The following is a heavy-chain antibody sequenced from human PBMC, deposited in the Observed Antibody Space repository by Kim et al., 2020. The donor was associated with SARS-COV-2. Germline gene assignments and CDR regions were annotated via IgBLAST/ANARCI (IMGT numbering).Heavy chain of an antibody. Sequence: SVKVSCKASGGTFSNYAINWVRQAPGQGLEWMGGIIPIFGTANYAQKFQGRVTITADESTSTAYMDLSSLRSEDTAVYYCARGGYCSGGSCFPYSYYGMDVWGQGTTVTVSS. D-gene: IGHD2-15*01. V-gene: IGHV1-69*13. J-gene: IGHJ6*02. CDR2: IIPIFGTA. CDR3: ARGGYCSGGSCFPYSYYGMDV. CDR1: GGTFSNYA.